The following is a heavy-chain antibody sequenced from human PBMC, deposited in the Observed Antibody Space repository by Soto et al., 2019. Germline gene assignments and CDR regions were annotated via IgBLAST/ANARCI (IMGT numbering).Heavy chain of an antibody. CDR2: IIPIFGTA. V-gene: IGHV1-69*01. D-gene: IGHD3-22*01. CDR1: GGTFSSYA. J-gene: IGHJ4*02. CDR3: ARGYDSSGYSNGPFDY. Sequence: QVQLVQSGAEVKKPGSSVKVSCKASGGTFSSYAISWVRQAPGQGLEWMGGIIPIFGTANYAQKFQGIVTITADESTSTAYMELSGLRSEDTAGYYCARGYDSSGYSNGPFDYWGQGTLVTVSS.